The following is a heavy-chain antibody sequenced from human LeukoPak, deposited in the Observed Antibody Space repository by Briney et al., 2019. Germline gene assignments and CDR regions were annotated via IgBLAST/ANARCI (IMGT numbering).Heavy chain of an antibody. CDR1: GYSFTNYW. V-gene: IGHV5-51*01. J-gene: IGHJ6*02. CDR2: ISPIDSNA. CDR3: ARLVGNYGMDV. Sequence: GESLKISCKTSGYSFTNYWVVWVRQMPGKGLKWMGVISPIDSNAEYSPSLQGQVTISADKSISTAYLQWSSLKASDTAIYYRARLVGNYGMDVWGQGTTVTVS. D-gene: IGHD2-15*01.